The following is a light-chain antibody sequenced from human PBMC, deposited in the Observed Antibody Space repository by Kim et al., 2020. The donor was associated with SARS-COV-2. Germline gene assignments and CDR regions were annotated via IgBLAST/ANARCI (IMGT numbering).Light chain of an antibody. CDR2: GAF. CDR1: QGISSS. CDR3: QQLSSFPIT. V-gene: IGKV1-9*01. J-gene: IGKJ5*01. Sequence: IQLTQSPSSLSASVGDRDTITCRASQGISSSLAWYQQEPGKAPKLVIYGAFTLQSGVPSRFSGSGSGTDFTLTISSLQPEDFATYHCQQLSSFPITFGQGTRLELK.